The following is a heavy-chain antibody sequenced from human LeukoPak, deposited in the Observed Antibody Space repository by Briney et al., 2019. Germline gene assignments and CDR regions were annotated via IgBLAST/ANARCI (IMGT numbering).Heavy chain of an antibody. J-gene: IGHJ4*02. Sequence: GRSLRLSCAASGFTFSSYAMHWVRQAPGKGLEWVAVVWYDGTKTYSPDSVKGRITISRDDSKNTLYLQMNSLRAEDTAVYHCARGVDYYDSSGTIDYWGQGTLVTVSS. CDR2: VWYDGTKT. CDR3: ARGVDYYDSSGTIDY. V-gene: IGHV3-33*01. D-gene: IGHD3-22*01. CDR1: GFTFSSYA.